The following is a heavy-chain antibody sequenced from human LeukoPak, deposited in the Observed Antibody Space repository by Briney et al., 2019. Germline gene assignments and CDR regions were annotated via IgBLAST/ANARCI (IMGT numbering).Heavy chain of an antibody. CDR3: AREMAGIAVARTWDFDH. V-gene: IGHV1-69*04. D-gene: IGHD6-19*01. CDR1: GYTFTSYA. Sequence: ASVKVSCNPSGYTFTSYAINWVRQAPGEGLEWMGRIIPILGIANYAQKFQGRVTITADKSTSTAYMELSSLRSEDTAVYYCAREMAGIAVARTWDFDHWGQGTLVTVSS. CDR2: IIPILGIA. J-gene: IGHJ4*02.